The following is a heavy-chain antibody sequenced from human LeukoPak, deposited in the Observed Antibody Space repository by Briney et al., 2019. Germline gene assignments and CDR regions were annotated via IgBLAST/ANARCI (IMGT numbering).Heavy chain of an antibody. CDR3: ASLGLENYYFDY. V-gene: IGHV3-53*01. J-gene: IGHJ4*02. CDR2: IYSGGST. CDR1: GFTFGDYV. Sequence: PGRSLRLSCAASGFTFGDYVMHWVRQAPGKGLEWVSVIYSGGSTYYADSVKGRFTISRDNSKNTLYLQMNSLRAEDTAVYYCASLGLENYYFDYWGQGTLVTVSS. D-gene: IGHD1-1*01.